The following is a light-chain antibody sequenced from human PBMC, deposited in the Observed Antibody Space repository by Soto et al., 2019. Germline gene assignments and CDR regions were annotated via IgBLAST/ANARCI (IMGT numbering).Light chain of an antibody. Sequence: QLVLTQSPSVSASLGASVKLTCTLSSGHSSYAIAWHQQQPEKGPRYLMNVNSDGSHSKGDGIPDRFSGSSSGAERYLTISSLQSEDEADYYCQTWGTGIVVFGGGTKLTVL. J-gene: IGLJ2*01. CDR2: VNSDGSH. CDR1: SGHSSYA. CDR3: QTWGTGIVV. V-gene: IGLV4-69*01.